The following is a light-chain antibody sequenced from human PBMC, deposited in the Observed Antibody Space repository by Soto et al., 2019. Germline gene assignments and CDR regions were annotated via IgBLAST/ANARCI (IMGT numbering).Light chain of an antibody. Sequence: DIQMTQPPSTLSEYVGDRVTITCRASKTSGSWWAWYQQKPGRARKLLSYKACTLESGVPCRFSGSGSGTEFTLTISSLPRDYFAPDHCKNYNSYSEAFGRGTKV. CDR3: KNYNSYSEA. CDR2: KAC. V-gene: IGKV1-5*03. J-gene: IGKJ1*01. CDR1: KTSGSW.